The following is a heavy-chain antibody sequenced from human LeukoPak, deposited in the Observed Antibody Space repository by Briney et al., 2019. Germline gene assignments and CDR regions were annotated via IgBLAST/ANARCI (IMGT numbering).Heavy chain of an antibody. CDR2: ISGSGGST. CDR1: GFTFSSYA. J-gene: IGHJ4*02. V-gene: IGHV3-23*01. D-gene: IGHD2/OR15-2a*01. Sequence: GGSLRLSCAASGFTFSSYAMSWVRQAPGKGLEWVSAISGSGGSTYYADSVKSRFTISRDNARNSLYLQMDNLRAEDTGVYYCARDFYDGFALDYWAREPWSPSPQ. CDR3: ARDFYDGFALDY.